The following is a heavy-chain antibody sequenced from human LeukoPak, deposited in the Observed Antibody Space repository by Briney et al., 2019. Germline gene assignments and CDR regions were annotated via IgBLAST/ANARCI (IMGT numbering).Heavy chain of an antibody. CDR2: ISSSGSTI. D-gene: IGHD6-13*01. V-gene: IGHV3-48*03. CDR3: ARETIAAAGTENYYYYGMDV. CDR1: GFTFSSYE. J-gene: IGHJ6*02. Sequence: GGSLRLSCAASGFTFSSYEMNWVRQAPGKGLEWVSYISSSGSTIYYADSVKGRFTISRDNAKNSLYLQMNSLRAEDTAVYYCARETIAAAGTENYYYYGMDVWGQGTTVTVSS.